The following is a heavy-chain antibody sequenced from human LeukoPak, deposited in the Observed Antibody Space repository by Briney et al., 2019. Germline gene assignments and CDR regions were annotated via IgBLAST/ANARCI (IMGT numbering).Heavy chain of an antibody. CDR3: ARGHILTGYYVH. D-gene: IGHD3-9*01. J-gene: IGHJ4*02. CDR2: IYYSGST. Sequence: SETLSLTCTVSGGSTSSYYWSWIRQPPGKGLEWIGYIYYSGSTNYNPSLKSRVTISVDTSKNQFSLKLSSVTAADTAVYYCARGHILTGYYVHWGQGTLVTVSS. V-gene: IGHV4-59*01. CDR1: GGSTSSYY.